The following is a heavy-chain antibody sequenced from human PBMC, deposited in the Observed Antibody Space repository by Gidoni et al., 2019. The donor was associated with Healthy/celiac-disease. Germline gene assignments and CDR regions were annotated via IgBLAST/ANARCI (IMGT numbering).Heavy chain of an antibody. Sequence: VQLVESGGVVVQPVRSLRLSCASSGFPFSGCGMHCVRQAPGKGLEWVAVIWYDGSNKYYADSVKGPFTISRDNSKNTLYLKMNSLRDEDTAVYYCARGLKTMVRGVHDAFDIWGQGTMVTVSS. J-gene: IGHJ3*02. V-gene: IGHV3-33*01. CDR2: IWYDGSNK. CDR3: ARGLKTMVRGVHDAFDI. CDR1: GFPFSGCG. D-gene: IGHD3-10*01.